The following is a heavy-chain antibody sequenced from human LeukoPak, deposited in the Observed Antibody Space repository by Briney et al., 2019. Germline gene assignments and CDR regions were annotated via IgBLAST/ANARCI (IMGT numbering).Heavy chain of an antibody. Sequence: GGSLRLSCAASGFTFSDYYMTWIRQAPGKGLEGVSYISSSGRTIYYADSVKGRFTISRDNAKNSLYLQMNSLRAEDTAVYYCVRVGRAVAAAGFGAFEIWGQGTMVTVSS. J-gene: IGHJ3*02. CDR1: GFTFSDYY. V-gene: IGHV3-11*01. CDR2: ISSSGRTI. D-gene: IGHD6-13*01. CDR3: VRVGRAVAAAGFGAFEI.